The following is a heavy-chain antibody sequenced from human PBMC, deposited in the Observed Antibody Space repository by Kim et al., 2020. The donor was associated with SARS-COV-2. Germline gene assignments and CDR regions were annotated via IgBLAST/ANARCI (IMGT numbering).Heavy chain of an antibody. CDR3: ARGIAAADPYYFDY. V-gene: IGHV2-70*11. CDR2: IDWDDDK. D-gene: IGHD6-13*01. CDR1: GFSLRTSGMC. J-gene: IGHJ4*02. Sequence: SGPTLVHPTQTLTLTCTFSGFSLRTSGMCVSWIRQPPGKALEWLARIDWDDDKYYSTSLKTRLTISKDTSKNQVVLTMTNMDPVDTATYYCARGIAAADPYYFDYWGQGTLVTVSS.